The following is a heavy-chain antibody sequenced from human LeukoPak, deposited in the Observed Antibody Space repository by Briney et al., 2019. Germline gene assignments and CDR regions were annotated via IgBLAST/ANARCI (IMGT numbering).Heavy chain of an antibody. D-gene: IGHD2-2*03. CDR2: ISYDGSDK. CDR3: ARDGYCSNTYCYSWFDV. CDR1: GFTFSSSA. V-gene: IGHV3-30*01. Sequence: GRSLRLSCAASGFTFSSSAMHWVRQAPGKGLECVAVISYDGSDKYHADSVKGRFTISRDNSKNTLYLQMNSLRAEDTAVYYCARDGYCSNTYCYSWFDVWGQGTLVTVSS. J-gene: IGHJ5*02.